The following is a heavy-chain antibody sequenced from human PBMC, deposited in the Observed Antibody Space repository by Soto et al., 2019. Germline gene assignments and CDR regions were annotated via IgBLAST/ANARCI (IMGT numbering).Heavy chain of an antibody. Sequence: GGSLRLFCAAAGFTFNNYGMHWVRQAPGKGLEWVAVIWYDGSNKYYVDSVKGRFSISRDNSKNTLYLQMNSLRAEDTAVYYCARDERYYQFHYWGLGTLVTVSS. CDR3: ARDERYYQFHY. J-gene: IGHJ4*02. D-gene: IGHD1-26*01. CDR1: GFTFNNYG. CDR2: IWYDGSNK. V-gene: IGHV3-33*08.